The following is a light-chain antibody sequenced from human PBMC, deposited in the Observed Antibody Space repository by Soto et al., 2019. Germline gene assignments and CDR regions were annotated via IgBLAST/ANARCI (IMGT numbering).Light chain of an antibody. CDR1: QSVSFY. V-gene: IGKV3-11*01. J-gene: IGKJ4*01. CDR3: QQRNDWTPAT. Sequence: VLTQSPATLSLSPGERATLSCRASQSVSFYLAWYQQKPGQAPRLLIYDTSKRAPGIPARFSGSGSGTDFTLTITRVEPEDFAVYYCQQRNDWTPATFGGGTKVEIK. CDR2: DTS.